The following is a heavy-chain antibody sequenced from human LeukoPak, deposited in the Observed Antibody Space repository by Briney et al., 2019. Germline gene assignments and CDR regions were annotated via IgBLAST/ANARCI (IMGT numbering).Heavy chain of an antibody. CDR2: ISYDGSNK. V-gene: IGHV3-30*18. CDR3: AKGPIGIVATMMDGSGDDAFDI. Sequence: GRSLRLSCAASGFTFSSYGMHWVRQAPGKGLEWVAVISYDGSNKYYADSVKGRFTISRDNSKNTLYLQMNSLRAEDTAVYYCAKGPIGIVATMMDGSGDDAFDIWGQGTMVTVSS. J-gene: IGHJ3*02. CDR1: GFTFSSYG. D-gene: IGHD5-12*01.